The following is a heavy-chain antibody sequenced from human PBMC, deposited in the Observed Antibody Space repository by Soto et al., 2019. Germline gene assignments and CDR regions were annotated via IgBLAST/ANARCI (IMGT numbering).Heavy chain of an antibody. V-gene: IGHV3-11*01. J-gene: IGHJ4*02. D-gene: IGHD1-26*01. CDR3: SRDPRLVDY. CDR2: ISGGGDVT. CDR1: GFIFSDYY. Sequence: QVQLEESGGALVKPGGSLRLSCAASGFIFSDYYMTWIRQAPGKGPEWISYISGGGDVTSYAHSVKGRFTISRDNTKRSLYLQMNSLTVEDMAVYYCSRDPRLVDYWGQGTLVTVAS.